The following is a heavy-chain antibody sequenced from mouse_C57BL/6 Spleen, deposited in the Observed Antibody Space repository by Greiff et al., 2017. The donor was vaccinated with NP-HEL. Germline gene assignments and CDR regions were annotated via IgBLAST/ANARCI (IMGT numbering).Heavy chain of an antibody. Sequence: QVQLQQSGAELVRPGASVTLSCKASGYTFTDYEMHWVKQTPVHGLEWIGAIDPETGGTAYNQKFKGKAILTADKSSSTAYMELRSLTSEDSAGYYCTSALLGGFGYWGQGTTLTVSS. V-gene: IGHV1-15*01. CDR2: IDPETGGT. CDR3: TSALLGGFGY. D-gene: IGHD1-1*01. J-gene: IGHJ2*01. CDR1: GYTFTDYE.